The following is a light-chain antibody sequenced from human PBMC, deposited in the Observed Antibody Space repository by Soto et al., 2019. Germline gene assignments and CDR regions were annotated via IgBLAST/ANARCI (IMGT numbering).Light chain of an antibody. V-gene: IGKV1-17*01. Sequence: DIQMTQSPSSLSASVGDRVTITCRASQGIRNGLGWYQQKPGKAPKRLIYAASSLQSGVPSRFRGSGSGPEFTLTISSLQPEDFATYYCLQHNTYPFTFGQGTKLEIK. J-gene: IGKJ2*01. CDR2: AAS. CDR3: LQHNTYPFT. CDR1: QGIRNG.